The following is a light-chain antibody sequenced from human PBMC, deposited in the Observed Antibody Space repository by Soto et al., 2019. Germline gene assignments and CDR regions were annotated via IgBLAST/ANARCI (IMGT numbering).Light chain of an antibody. V-gene: IGKV3-20*01. CDR2: AAS. Sequence: EIVLTQSPGTLSLSPGERATLSCRASQSISSTYLAWYRQKPGQAPRLLIYAASSRATGIPDRFSGSGSGTDFTLTISRLEPEDFAVYYCQQYYASPWTFGQGTKVDIK. J-gene: IGKJ1*01. CDR3: QQYYASPWT. CDR1: QSISSTY.